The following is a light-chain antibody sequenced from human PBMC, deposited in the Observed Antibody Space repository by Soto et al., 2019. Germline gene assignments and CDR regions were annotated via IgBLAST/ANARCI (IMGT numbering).Light chain of an antibody. Sequence: EVVMTQSPATLSLSPGERGTLSCRASQSVSRNLAWYQQKPGQAPRLLIYGASTRATGIPVRFSGSGSGTDFTLTIGSLQPEDFAVYYCQQYNNWPQTFGQGTKV. J-gene: IGKJ1*01. CDR3: QQYNNWPQT. V-gene: IGKV3-15*01. CDR2: GAS. CDR1: QSVSRN.